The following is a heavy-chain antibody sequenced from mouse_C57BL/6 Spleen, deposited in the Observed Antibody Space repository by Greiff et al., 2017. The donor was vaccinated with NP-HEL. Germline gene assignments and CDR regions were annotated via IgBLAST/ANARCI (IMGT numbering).Heavy chain of an antibody. CDR3: ARAVDYYGSYAMDY. D-gene: IGHD1-1*01. J-gene: IGHJ4*01. V-gene: IGHV5-17*01. CDR1: GFTFSDYG. Sequence: DVKLVESGGGLVKPGGSLKLSCAASGFTFSDYGMHWVRQAPEKGLEWVAYISSGSSTIYYADTVKGRFTISRDNAKNTLFLQMTRLRSEDTAMYYCARAVDYYGSYAMDYWGQGTSVTVSS. CDR2: ISSGSSTI.